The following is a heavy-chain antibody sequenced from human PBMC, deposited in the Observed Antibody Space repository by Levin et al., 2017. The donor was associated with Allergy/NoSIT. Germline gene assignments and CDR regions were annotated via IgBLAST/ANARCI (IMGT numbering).Heavy chain of an antibody. CDR3: GRGNRGIDY. CDR2: VYHTGAT. Sequence: PSETLSLTCTVSGVSLSSGDYYWSWIRQPPGKGLEWIGYVYHTGATYYNPSLKTRLTMSVDTSKNQFSLNLNSVTVADTAVYYCGRGNRGIDYWGQGTLVTVSS. V-gene: IGHV4-30-4*01. J-gene: IGHJ4*02. CDR1: GVSLSSGDYY.